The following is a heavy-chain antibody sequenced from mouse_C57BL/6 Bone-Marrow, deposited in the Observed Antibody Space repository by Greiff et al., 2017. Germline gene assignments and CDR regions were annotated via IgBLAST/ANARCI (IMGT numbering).Heavy chain of an antibody. CDR3: TRLGALGRAYYYAMDY. CDR2: IYPGNSDT. D-gene: IGHD4-1*01. CDR1: GYTFTSYW. V-gene: IGHV1-5*01. Sequence: VQLKQSGTVLARPGASVKMSCKTSGYTFTSYWMHWVKQRPGQGLEWIGAIYPGNSDTSYNQKFKGKAKLTAVTSASTAYMELSSLTNEDSAVYYCTRLGALGRAYYYAMDYWGQGTSVTVSS. J-gene: IGHJ4*01.